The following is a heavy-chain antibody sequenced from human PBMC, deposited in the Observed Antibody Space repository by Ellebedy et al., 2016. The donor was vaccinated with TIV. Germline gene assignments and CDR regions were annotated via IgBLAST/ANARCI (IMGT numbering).Heavy chain of an antibody. CDR3: ATHDYGGKSLF. Sequence: MPSETLSLTCSVSGGSVSTDSHYWSWIRQPPGKKFEWIGYIHYSGSTNYNPSLKSRVTMSVDTSKNQFSLSLTSVTAADTAVYYCATHDYGGKSLFWGQGTLVTVSS. D-gene: IGHD4-23*01. J-gene: IGHJ4*02. CDR1: GGSVSTDSHY. V-gene: IGHV4-61*01. CDR2: IHYSGST.